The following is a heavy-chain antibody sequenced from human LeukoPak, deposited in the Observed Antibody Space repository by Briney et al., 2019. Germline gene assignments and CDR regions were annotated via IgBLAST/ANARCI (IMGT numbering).Heavy chain of an antibody. CDR3: ASGWPNYFYY. J-gene: IGHJ4*02. CDR2: INHSGST. Sequence: SETLSLSCAVYGGSFSGYYGSWLRQPPGKGLEWIGEINHSGSTNYNPSLKSRVTISVYTSKNQFSLKLSSVRAAVTAVYYCASGWPNYFYYWGQGTLVTVSS. V-gene: IGHV4-34*01. CDR1: GGSFSGYY.